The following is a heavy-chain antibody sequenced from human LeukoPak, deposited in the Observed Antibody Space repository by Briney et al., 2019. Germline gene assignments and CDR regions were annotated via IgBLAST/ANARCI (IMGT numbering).Heavy chain of an antibody. Sequence: SVKVSCKASGYTFTSYDINWVRQAPGQGLEWMGGIIPIFGTANYAQKFQGRVTITADESTSTAYMELSSLRSEDTAVYYCARAGDYYYYMDVWGKGTTVTISS. J-gene: IGHJ6*03. V-gene: IGHV1-69*13. CDR3: ARAGDYYYYMDV. CDR2: IIPIFGTA. CDR1: GYTFTSYD.